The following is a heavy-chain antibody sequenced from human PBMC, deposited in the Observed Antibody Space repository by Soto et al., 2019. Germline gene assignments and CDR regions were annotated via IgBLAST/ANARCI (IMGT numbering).Heavy chain of an antibody. D-gene: IGHD3-3*02. Sequence: QVQLVQSGAEVKKPGSSVTVSCKASGGTFGNSAISWVRQAPGQGLEWMGGISPIFPTPDYAQNFQGRLTITADESTSTAYMELTSLRSEDTAVYYCARDKDRQQLGGNYYYGIDVWGQGTTVTVSS. CDR3: ARDKDRQQLGGNYYYGIDV. CDR1: GGTFGNSA. V-gene: IGHV1-69*12. J-gene: IGHJ6*02. CDR2: ISPIFPTP.